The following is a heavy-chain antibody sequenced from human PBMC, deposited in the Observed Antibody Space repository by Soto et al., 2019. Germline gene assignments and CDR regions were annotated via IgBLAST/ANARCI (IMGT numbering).Heavy chain of an antibody. Sequence: ASVKVSCKASGYTFTRYAIHWVRQAPGQGLEWLGWINAGTGIATYSQRFQGRVTITSDTSATTSYMELSSLTSEDTAVYFCAACTGPSCHRGREWFDPWGQGTLVTVSS. CDR1: GYTFTRYA. J-gene: IGHJ5*02. CDR2: INAGTGIA. V-gene: IGHV1-3*01. CDR3: AACTGPSCHRGREWFDP. D-gene: IGHD2-2*01.